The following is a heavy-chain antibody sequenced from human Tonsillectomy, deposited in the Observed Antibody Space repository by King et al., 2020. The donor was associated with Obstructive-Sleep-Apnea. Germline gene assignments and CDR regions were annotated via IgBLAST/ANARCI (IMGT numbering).Heavy chain of an antibody. Sequence: VQLQESGPGLVKPSETLSLTCTVSGYSISSGYYWGWIRQPPGKGLEWIGSIYHSGSTYYNPSLKSRVTISVDTSKNQFSLKLSSVTAADTAVYYCARDPASGSYYRVYWFDPWGQGTLVTVSS. V-gene: IGHV4-38-2*02. CDR3: ARDPASGSYYRVYWFDP. CDR2: IYHSGST. D-gene: IGHD1-26*01. J-gene: IGHJ5*02. CDR1: GYSISSGYY.